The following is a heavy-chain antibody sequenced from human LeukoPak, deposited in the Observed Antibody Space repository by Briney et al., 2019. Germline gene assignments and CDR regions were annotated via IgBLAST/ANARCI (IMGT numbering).Heavy chain of an antibody. J-gene: IGHJ6*02. V-gene: IGHV3-30*04. CDR2: ISYDGSNK. CDR1: GFTFSSYA. Sequence: PGGSLRLSCAASGFTFSSYAMHWVRQAPGKGLEWVAVISYDGSNKYYADSVKGRFTISRDNSKNTLYLQMNSLRAEDTAVYYCARVQPYSSSWYLGRYYYYGMDVWGQGTTVTVSS. CDR3: ARVQPYSSSWYLGRYYYYGMDV. D-gene: IGHD6-13*01.